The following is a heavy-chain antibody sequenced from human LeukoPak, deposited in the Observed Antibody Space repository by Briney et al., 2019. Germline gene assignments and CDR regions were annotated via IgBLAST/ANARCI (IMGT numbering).Heavy chain of an antibody. CDR3: AKDGSIMITFGGVIAYD. CDR2: ISGSGGST. Sequence: PGGSLRLSCAASGFTFSSYAMSWVRQAPGKGLEWVSAISGSGGSTYYADSVKGRFTISRDNSKNTLYLQMNSLRAEDTAVYYSAKDGSIMITFGGVIAYDWGQGTLVTVSS. D-gene: IGHD3-16*02. J-gene: IGHJ1*01. CDR1: GFTFSSYA. V-gene: IGHV3-23*01.